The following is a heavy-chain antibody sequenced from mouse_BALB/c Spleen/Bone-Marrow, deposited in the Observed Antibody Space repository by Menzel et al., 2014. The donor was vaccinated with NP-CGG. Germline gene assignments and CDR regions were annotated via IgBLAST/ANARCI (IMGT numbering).Heavy chain of an antibody. CDR2: IWGDGST. CDR1: GFSLTGYG. CDR3: ARALYDYDDLYCAMDY. V-gene: IGHV2-6-7*01. D-gene: IGHD2-4*01. Sequence: QVQLQQSGPGLVAPSQSLSITCTVSGFSLTGYGVNWVRQPPGKGLEWLGMIWGDGSTDYNSALKSRLSISKDNSKSQGFLEMNSLQTDDTARYYCARALYDYDDLYCAMDYWGQGTSVTVSS. J-gene: IGHJ4*01.